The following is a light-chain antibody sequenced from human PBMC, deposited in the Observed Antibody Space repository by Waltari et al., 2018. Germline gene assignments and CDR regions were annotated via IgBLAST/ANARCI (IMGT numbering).Light chain of an antibody. V-gene: IGKV1-8*01. CDR3: QQYYSYPRT. J-gene: IGKJ1*01. Sequence: AIRMTQSPSSFSASTGDRVTITCRASQGISSYLAWYQQKPGQAPKLLIYAASTLQRGVPSRVSGSGSGTDFTLTISCLQSEDFATYYCQQYYSYPRTFGQGTKVEIK. CDR2: AAS. CDR1: QGISSY.